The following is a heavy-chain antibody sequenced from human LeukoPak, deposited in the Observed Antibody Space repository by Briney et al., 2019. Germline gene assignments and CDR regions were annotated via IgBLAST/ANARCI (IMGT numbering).Heavy chain of an antibody. CDR1: GGSFSGYY. CDR2: IYYSGST. V-gene: IGHV4-59*08. Sequence: PSETLSLTCAVYGGSFSGYYWSWIRQPPGKGLEWIGYIYYSGSTNYNPSLKSRVTISVDTSKNQFSLKLSSVSAADTAVYYCARLAGYSSGWYRYFDYWGQGTLATVSS. J-gene: IGHJ4*02. CDR3: ARLAGYSSGWYRYFDY. D-gene: IGHD6-19*01.